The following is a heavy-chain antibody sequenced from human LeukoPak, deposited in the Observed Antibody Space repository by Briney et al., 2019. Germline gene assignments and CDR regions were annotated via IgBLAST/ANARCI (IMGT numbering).Heavy chain of an antibody. D-gene: IGHD1-1*01. J-gene: IGHJ4*02. CDR2: IYYSGST. CDR1: GGSISSSSYY. CDR3: ARCALDGTFDY. Sequence: SETLSLTCTVSGGSISSSSYYWGWIRQPPGKGLAWIGSIYYSGSTYYNPSLKSRVTISVDTSKNQFSLKLSSVTAADTAVYYCARCALDGTFDYWGQGTLVTVSS. V-gene: IGHV4-39*01.